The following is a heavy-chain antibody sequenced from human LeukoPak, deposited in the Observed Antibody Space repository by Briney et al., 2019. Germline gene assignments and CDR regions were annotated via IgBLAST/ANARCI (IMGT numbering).Heavy chain of an antibody. V-gene: IGHV3-23*01. Sequence: GGSLRLSCAASGFTFSNYAMSWVRQVPGKGLEWVSVVSGSGGRTYYADSVKGRFTISRDNSKNTLYLQMNSLRAEDTAVYYCARLKYSSSWYTVSWFDPWGQGTLVTVSS. J-gene: IGHJ5*02. CDR3: ARLKYSSSWYTVSWFDP. CDR2: VSGSGGRT. CDR1: GFTFSNYA. D-gene: IGHD6-13*01.